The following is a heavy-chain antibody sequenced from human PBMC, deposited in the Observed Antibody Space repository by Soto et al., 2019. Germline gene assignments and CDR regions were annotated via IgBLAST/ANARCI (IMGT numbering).Heavy chain of an antibody. V-gene: IGHV3-66*01. J-gene: IGHJ4*02. CDR2: IYTGGRT. CDR1: GFTVSSNH. CDR3: ARDGEAARLEY. Sequence: EVQLVESGGGLVQPGGSLRLACAASGFTVSSNHMSWVRQAPGKGLEWVSVIYTGGRTYYADSVKGRFTISRDNSKNTLYLQMNSLRAEDTAVYYCARDGEAARLEYWGQGTLVTVSS. D-gene: IGHD6-6*01.